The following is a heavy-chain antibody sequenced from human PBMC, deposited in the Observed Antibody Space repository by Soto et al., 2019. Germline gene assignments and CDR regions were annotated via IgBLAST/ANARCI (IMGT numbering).Heavy chain of an antibody. CDR3: ARSEMATINGAFDT. J-gene: IGHJ3*02. Sequence: SVKVSCKASGYTFTYRYLHWVRQAPGQALEWMGWITPFNGDTNYAQKFQDRVTITRDRSMSTAYMELSSLRSEDTAMYYCARSEMATINGAFDTWGQWTIVTVAS. CDR1: GYTFTYRY. V-gene: IGHV1-45*02. CDR2: ITPFNGDT. D-gene: IGHD5-12*01.